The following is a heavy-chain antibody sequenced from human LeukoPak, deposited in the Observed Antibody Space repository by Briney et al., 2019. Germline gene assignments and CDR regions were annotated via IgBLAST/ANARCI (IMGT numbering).Heavy chain of an antibody. CDR2: ISSSSSYI. D-gene: IGHD3-22*01. Sequence: KSGGSLRLSCAASGFTFSSYSMNWVRQAPGKGLEWVSSISSSSSYIYYADSVKGRFTISRDNAKNSLYLQMNSLRAEDTAVYYCARHVAYYDSSGPVFDYWGQGTLVTVSS. CDR3: ARHVAYYDSSGPVFDY. J-gene: IGHJ4*02. CDR1: GFTFSSYS. V-gene: IGHV3-21*01.